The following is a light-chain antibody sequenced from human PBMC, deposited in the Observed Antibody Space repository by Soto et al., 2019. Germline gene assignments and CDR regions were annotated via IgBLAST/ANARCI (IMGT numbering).Light chain of an antibody. CDR1: QSVSSN. J-gene: IGKJ2*01. V-gene: IGKV3-15*01. CDR3: QQYNNWPPYT. Sequence: EIVMTQSPATLSVSPGARATLSCRASQSVSSNLAWYQQKPGQAPRLLIYGASTRATGIPARFSGSGSGTEFTLTISSLQSEDFAVYYCQQYNNWPPYTLGQGTKVDI. CDR2: GAS.